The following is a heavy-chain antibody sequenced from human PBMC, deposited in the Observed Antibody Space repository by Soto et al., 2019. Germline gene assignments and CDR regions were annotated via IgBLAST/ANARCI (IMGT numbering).Heavy chain of an antibody. D-gene: IGHD6-13*01. CDR1: GFIFSTYW. CDR2: IKQGGREK. Sequence: GGSLRLSCAASGFIFSTYWMSWVRQAPGKGLEWVANIKQGGREKYYVDSVKGRFTISRDNAKNSLYLQMNSLRAEDTAVYYCARGRLAAGGLDAWGKGTTVTVSS. J-gene: IGHJ6*04. V-gene: IGHV3-7*01. CDR3: ARGRLAAGGLDA.